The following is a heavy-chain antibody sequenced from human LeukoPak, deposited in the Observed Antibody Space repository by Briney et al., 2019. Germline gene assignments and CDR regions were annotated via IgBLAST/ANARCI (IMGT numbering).Heavy chain of an antibody. CDR3: ARLDAAWY. CDR1: GYSFTRYW. CDR2: IDPSDSYT. D-gene: IGHD2-2*01. Sequence: GESLKISRKGSGYSFTRYWISWVRQVPGKGVEGMGRIDPSDSYTNYSPSFQGHINIYDDKAISTAYLQWSSLKASDTAMYYGARLDAAWYCGQGALVSVSS. J-gene: IGHJ4*02. V-gene: IGHV5-10-1*01.